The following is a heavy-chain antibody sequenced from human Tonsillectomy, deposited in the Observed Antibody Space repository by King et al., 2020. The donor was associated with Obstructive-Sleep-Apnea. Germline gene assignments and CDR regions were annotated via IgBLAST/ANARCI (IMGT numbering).Heavy chain of an antibody. V-gene: IGHV4-30-4*01. Sequence: VQLQESGPGLVKPSQTLSLTCTVSGGSISSGDYYWSWIRQPPGKGLEWIGYIYYSGSTYYNPSLKSRVTISLDTSKNQLSLKLSSVTAADTAVYYCARGIIWFGELRWFDPWGQGTLVTVSS. J-gene: IGHJ5*02. CDR2: IYYSGST. D-gene: IGHD3-10*01. CDR3: ARGIIWFGELRWFDP. CDR1: GGSISSGDYY.